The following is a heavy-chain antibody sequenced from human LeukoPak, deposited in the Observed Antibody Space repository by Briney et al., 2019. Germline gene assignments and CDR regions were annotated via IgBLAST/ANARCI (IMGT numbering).Heavy chain of an antibody. CDR1: GGSISTYY. Sequence: SETLSLTCTVSGGSISTYYWSWIRQPPGKGLEWIGYIHYSGSTNYNPSLRSRVTISVDTSKNQFSLKLSSATAADTAVYFCARRAINSVMFDYWGQGTLVTVSS. CDR2: IHYSGST. V-gene: IGHV4-59*08. D-gene: IGHD3-16*01. J-gene: IGHJ4*02. CDR3: ARRAINSVMFDY.